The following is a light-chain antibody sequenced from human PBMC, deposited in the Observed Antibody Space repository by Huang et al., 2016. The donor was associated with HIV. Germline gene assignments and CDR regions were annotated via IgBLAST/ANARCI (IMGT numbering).Light chain of an antibody. CDR2: GAS. J-gene: IGKJ2*01. CDR1: QGISSN. Sequence: EMVMTQSPDTLSVSPGESVTLSCRASQGISSNLAWYQQKPGQAPRLLVHGASTRAAGIPARFSGSGSEIAFTLAIQSLQSEDSAIYYCQQYNNWPRTFGQGTKLEIK. CDR3: QQYNNWPRT. V-gene: IGKV3D-15*01.